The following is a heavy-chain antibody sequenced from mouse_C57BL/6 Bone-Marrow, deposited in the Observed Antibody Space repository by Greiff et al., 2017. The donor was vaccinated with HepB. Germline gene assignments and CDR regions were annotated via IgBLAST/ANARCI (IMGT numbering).Heavy chain of an antibody. Sequence: QVQLQQSGPGLVQPSQSLSITCTVSGFSLTSYGVHWVRQSPGKGLEWLGVIWSGGSTDYNAAFISRLSISKDNSKSQVFFKMNSLQADDTAIYYCARGAHYYGSTYFDYWGQGTTLTVSS. CDR1: GFSLTSYG. J-gene: IGHJ2*01. CDR2: IWSGGST. CDR3: ARGAHYYGSTYFDY. V-gene: IGHV2-2*01. D-gene: IGHD1-1*01.